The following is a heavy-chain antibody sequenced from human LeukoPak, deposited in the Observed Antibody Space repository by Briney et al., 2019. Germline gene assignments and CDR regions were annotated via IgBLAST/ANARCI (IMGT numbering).Heavy chain of an antibody. D-gene: IGHD1-26*01. Sequence: PSQTLSLTCTVSGGSINSGSYYWTWIRQPAGKGLEWIGRFFATGSTSSSHNPSLSGRASISVDTSKNQFSLELTSVTAADTAVYYCARGIVSPRFYDYMDVWGKGTTVTVSS. CDR1: GGSINSGSYY. V-gene: IGHV4-61*02. J-gene: IGHJ6*03. CDR2: FFATGST. CDR3: ARGIVSPRFYDYMDV.